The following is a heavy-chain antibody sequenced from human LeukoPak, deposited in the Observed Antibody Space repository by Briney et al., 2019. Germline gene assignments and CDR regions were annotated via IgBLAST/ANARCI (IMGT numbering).Heavy chain of an antibody. CDR2: ISGSGGST. J-gene: IGHJ4*02. CDR1: GFTFSSYA. D-gene: IGHD2-2*01. CDR3: AKENCSSTSCYRGH. V-gene: IGHV3-23*01. Sequence: GGSLRLSCAASGFTFSSYAMSCVRQAPGKGLEWVSAISGSGGSTYYADSVKGRFTISRDNSKNTLYLQMNSLRAEDTAVYYCAKENCSSTSCYRGHWGQGTLVTVSS.